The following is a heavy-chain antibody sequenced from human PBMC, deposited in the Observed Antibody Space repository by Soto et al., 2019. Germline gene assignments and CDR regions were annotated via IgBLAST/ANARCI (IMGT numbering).Heavy chain of an antibody. CDR2: IYHSGST. Sequence: SEPLSLTCAVSGYSISSGYYWGWIRQPPGKGLEWIGSIYHSGSTYYNPSLKSRVTISVDTSKNQFSLKLSSVTAADTAVYYCARASGTVDYWGQGTLVTVSS. J-gene: IGHJ4*02. CDR1: GYSISSGYY. CDR3: ARASGTVDY. D-gene: IGHD1-7*01. V-gene: IGHV4-38-2*01.